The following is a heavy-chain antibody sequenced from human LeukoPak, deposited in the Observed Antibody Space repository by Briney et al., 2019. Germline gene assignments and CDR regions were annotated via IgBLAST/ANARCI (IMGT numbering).Heavy chain of an antibody. V-gene: IGHV1-8*01. CDR3: ARSPRIAVAGSAFDI. Sequence: ASVNVSFMASVYTFTSYDINWVRQATGQGLEWMGWMNPNSGNTGHAQKFQGRVTMTRNTSISTAYMELSSLRSEDTAVYYCARSPRIAVAGSAFDIWGQGTMVTVSS. CDR1: VYTFTSYD. CDR2: MNPNSGNT. D-gene: IGHD6-19*01. J-gene: IGHJ3*02.